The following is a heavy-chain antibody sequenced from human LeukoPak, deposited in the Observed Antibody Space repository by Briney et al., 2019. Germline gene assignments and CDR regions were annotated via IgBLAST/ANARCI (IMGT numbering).Heavy chain of an antibody. D-gene: IGHD2-2*01. CDR1: GYTFTGYY. J-gene: IGHJ3*02. CDR2: INPNSGGT. Sequence: GASVKVSCKASGYTFTGYYMHWMRQAPGQGLEWMGRINPNSGGTNSAQKFQVRVTMTRDTSISTAYMEISRLRSDDTAVYYCARADCGSTSCLNAFDIGSQGTMVTVSS. V-gene: IGHV1-2*06. CDR3: ARADCGSTSCLNAFDI.